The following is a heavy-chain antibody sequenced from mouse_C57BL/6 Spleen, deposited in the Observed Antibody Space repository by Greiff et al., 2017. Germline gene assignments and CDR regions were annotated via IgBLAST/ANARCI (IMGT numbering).Heavy chain of an antibody. J-gene: IGHJ2*01. CDR3: ARGYYGSSYGFDY. CDR2: INPSNGGT. V-gene: IGHV1-53*01. CDR1: GYTFTSYW. D-gene: IGHD1-1*01. Sequence: QVQLKESGTELVKPGASVKLSCKASGYTFTSYWMHWVKQRPGQGLEWIGNINPSNGGTNYNEKFKSKATLTVDKSSSTAYMQLSSLTSEDSAVYYCARGYYGSSYGFDYWGQGTTLTVSS.